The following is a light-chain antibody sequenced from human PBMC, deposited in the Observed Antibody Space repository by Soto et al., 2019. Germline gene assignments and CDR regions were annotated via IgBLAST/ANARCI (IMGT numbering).Light chain of an antibody. CDR1: SSNIGNHD. CDR3: ESWDNRPSAHVV. Sequence: QPVLTQPPSVSAGPGQKVIISCSGSSSNIGNHDVSWYQQFPGTAPKLLIHENSKRPSGIPDRFSGSKSGTTATLGISGLQTGDEADYFCESWDNRPSAHVVFGGGTKLTVL. J-gene: IGLJ2*01. V-gene: IGLV1-51*01. CDR2: ENS.